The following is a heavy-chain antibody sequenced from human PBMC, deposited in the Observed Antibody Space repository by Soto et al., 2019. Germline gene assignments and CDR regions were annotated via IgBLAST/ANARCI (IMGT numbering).Heavy chain of an antibody. CDR3: AREPPLTIFGVASGGDPLRVYGMDV. Sequence: SVNPLCNEPRYTYTCKYMYSVQHYPQKGLEWMGIINPSGGSTSYAQKFQGRVTMTRDTSTSTVYMELSSMRSEDTAVYYCAREPPLTIFGVASGGDPLRVYGMDV. CDR2: INPSGGST. V-gene: IGHV1-46*01. J-gene: IGHJ6*01. D-gene: IGHD3-3*01. CDR1: RYTYTCKY.